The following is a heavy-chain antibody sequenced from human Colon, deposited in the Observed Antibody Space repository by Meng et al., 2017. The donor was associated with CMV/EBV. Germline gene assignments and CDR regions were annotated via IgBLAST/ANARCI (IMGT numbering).Heavy chain of an antibody. D-gene: IGHD5-12*01. CDR3: ATRLYPYSGYDSIEPAALDY. CDR1: GGTFSSYT. J-gene: IGHJ4*02. CDR2: IIPILGIA. Sequence: SVKVSCKASGGTFSSYTISWVRQAPGQGLEWMGRIIPILGIANYAQKFQGRVTITADKSTSTAYMELSSLRSEDMAVYYCATRLYPYSGYDSIEPAALDYWGQGTLVTVSS. V-gene: IGHV1-69*02.